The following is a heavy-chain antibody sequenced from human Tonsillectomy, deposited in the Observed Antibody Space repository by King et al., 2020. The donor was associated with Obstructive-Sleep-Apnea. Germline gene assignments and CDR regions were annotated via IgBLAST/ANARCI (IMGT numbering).Heavy chain of an antibody. CDR2: ISSSPSYI. Sequence: VQLVESGGGLVRPGGSLRLSCAASGFTFRSYNMNWVRQVPGKGLEWVSSISSSPSYIYYADSVKGRFTISRDNAKNSLYLQMNSLRAEDTAVYYCAREYGYEDYFDYWGQGTLVTVSS. J-gene: IGHJ4*02. D-gene: IGHD5-18*01. CDR1: GFTFRSYN. V-gene: IGHV3-21*06. CDR3: AREYGYEDYFDY.